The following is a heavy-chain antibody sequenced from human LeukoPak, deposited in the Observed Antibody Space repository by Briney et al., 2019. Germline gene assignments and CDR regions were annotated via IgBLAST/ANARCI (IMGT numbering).Heavy chain of an antibody. CDR3: VVWVDDSGTGDYYYYGMDV. V-gene: IGHV3-30*03. CDR1: GFTFSSYG. D-gene: IGHD3-22*01. J-gene: IGHJ6*02. Sequence: GGSLRLSCAASGFTFSSYGMHWVRQAPGKGLEWVAVISYDGSNKYYADSVKGRFTISRDNSKNTLYLQMNSLRAEDTAVYYCVVWVDDSGTGDYYYYGMDVWGQGTTVTVSS. CDR2: ISYDGSNK.